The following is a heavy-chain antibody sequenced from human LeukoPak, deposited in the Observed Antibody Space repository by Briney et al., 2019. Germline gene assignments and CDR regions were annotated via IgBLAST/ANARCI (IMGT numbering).Heavy chain of an antibody. D-gene: IGHD1-7*01. CDR2: INPSGGST. V-gene: IGHV1-46*03. CDR3: ARDLSNWNYDLDAFDI. J-gene: IGHJ3*02. CDR1: GYTFTGYY. Sequence: ASVKVSCKASGYTFTGYYMHWVRQAPGQGLEWMGIINPSGGSTSYAQKFQGRVTMTRDTSTSTVYMELSSLRSEDTAVYYCARDLSNWNYDLDAFDIWGQGTMVTVSS.